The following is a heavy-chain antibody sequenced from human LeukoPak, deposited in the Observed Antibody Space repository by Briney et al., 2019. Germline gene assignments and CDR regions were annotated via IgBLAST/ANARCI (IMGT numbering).Heavy chain of an antibody. CDR2: ISWNSGSI. CDR1: GFTFDDYA. J-gene: IGHJ6*02. CDR3: AKDIGYYYYYGMDV. Sequence: GRSLRLSCAASGFTFDDYAMHWVRQAPGKGLEWVSGISWNSGSIGYADSVEGRFTISRDNAKNSLYLQMNSLRAEDTALYYCAKDIGYYYYYGMDVWGQGTTVTVSS. V-gene: IGHV3-9*01.